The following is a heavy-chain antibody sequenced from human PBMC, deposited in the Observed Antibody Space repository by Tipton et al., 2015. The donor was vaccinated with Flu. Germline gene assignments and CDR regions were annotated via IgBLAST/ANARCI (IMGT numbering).Heavy chain of an antibody. J-gene: IGHJ6*02. CDR3: ARESLPDYYYYYGMDV. CDR1: GYSVSSGYY. CDR2: IYYSGST. Sequence: TLSLTCAVSGYSVSSGYYWAWIRQPPGKGLEWIGYIYYSGSTNYNPSLKSRVIISGDTSKNQISLKLSSVTAADTAVYYCARESLPDYYYYYGMDVWGQGTTVTVSS. V-gene: IGHV4-61*01.